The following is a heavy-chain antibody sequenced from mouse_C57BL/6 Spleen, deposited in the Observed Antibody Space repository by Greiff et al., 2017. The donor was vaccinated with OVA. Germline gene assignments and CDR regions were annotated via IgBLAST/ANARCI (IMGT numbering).Heavy chain of an antibody. CDR3: ARRGADGYYRYAMDY. CDR2: INPNNGGT. D-gene: IGHD2-3*01. J-gene: IGHJ4*01. CDR1: GYTFTDYY. Sequence: VQLQQSGPELVKPGASVKISCKASGYTFTDYYMNWVKQSHGKSLEWIGDINPNNGGTSYNQKFKGKATLTVDKSSSTAYMELRSLTSEDSAVYYCARRGADGYYRYAMDYWGQGTSVTVSS. V-gene: IGHV1-26*01.